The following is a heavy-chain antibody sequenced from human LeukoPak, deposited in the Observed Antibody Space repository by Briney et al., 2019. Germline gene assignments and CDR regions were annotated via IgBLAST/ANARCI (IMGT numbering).Heavy chain of an antibody. CDR2: ISSSSSYT. D-gene: IGHD3-3*01. CDR3: ARGPDYDFWSGYSTYYYYYGMDV. J-gene: IGHJ6*02. CDR1: GFTFSDYY. Sequence: PGGSLRLSCAASGFTFSDYYMSWIRQAPGKGLEWVSYISSSSSYTDYADSVKGRFTISRDNAKNSLYLQMNSLRAEDTAVYYCARGPDYDFWSGYSTYYYYYGMDVWGQGTTVTVSS. V-gene: IGHV3-11*06.